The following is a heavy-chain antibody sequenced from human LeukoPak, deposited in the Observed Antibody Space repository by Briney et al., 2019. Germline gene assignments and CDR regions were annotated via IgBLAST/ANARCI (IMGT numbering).Heavy chain of an antibody. CDR3: ARGTALITTTVTTLFDY. CDR2: MNPNSGNT. CDR1: GYTFTSYD. J-gene: IGHJ4*02. Sequence: ASVKVSCKASGYTFTSYDINWVRQATGQGLEWMGWMNPNSGNTGYAQKFQGRVTMTRNTSISTAYMELSSLRSEDTAVYYCARGTALITTTVTTLFDYWGREPWPPSPQ. V-gene: IGHV1-8*01. D-gene: IGHD4-17*01.